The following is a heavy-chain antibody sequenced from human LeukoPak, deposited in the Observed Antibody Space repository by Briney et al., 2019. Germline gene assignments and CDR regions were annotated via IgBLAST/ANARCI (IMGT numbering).Heavy chain of an antibody. Sequence: SETLSLTCTVSGGSISSYYLNWIRRPPGKGLEWIGYIYYSGSTNYNPSLKSRVTISLDTSKNQFSLKLSSVTAADTAVYYCAREVMDNLRFDYWGQGTLVTVSS. J-gene: IGHJ4*02. CDR3: AREVMDNLRFDY. D-gene: IGHD1-14*01. CDR2: IYYSGST. V-gene: IGHV4-59*12. CDR1: GGSISSYY.